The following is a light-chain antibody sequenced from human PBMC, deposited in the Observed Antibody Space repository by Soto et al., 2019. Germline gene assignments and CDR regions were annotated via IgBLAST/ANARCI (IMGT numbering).Light chain of an antibody. V-gene: IGKV1-39*01. CDR3: QQSYRTPIT. CDR2: AAS. Sequence: DIQMTQSPSSLSASVGDRVTITCWTSQTISTYLKWYQHKPGKAPEVLIYAASNLQSGVPSRFSGSGSGTDFTLTISSLQPADSATYYCQQSYRTPITFGQGTRLEI. CDR1: QTISTY. J-gene: IGKJ5*01.